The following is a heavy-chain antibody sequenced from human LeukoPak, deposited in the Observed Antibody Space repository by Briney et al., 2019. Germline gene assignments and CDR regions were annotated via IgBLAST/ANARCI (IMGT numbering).Heavy chain of an antibody. D-gene: IGHD6-19*01. CDR3: ARSPGIAVAGANYYYYGMDV. Sequence: SVKVSCKASGGTFSSYAISWVRQAPGQGLEWMGGIIPIFGTANYAQKFQGRVTITANESTSTAYMELSSLRSEDTAVYYCARSPGIAVAGANYYYYGMDVWGQRTTVTVSS. CDR2: IIPIFGTA. CDR1: GGTFSSYA. V-gene: IGHV1-69*13. J-gene: IGHJ6*02.